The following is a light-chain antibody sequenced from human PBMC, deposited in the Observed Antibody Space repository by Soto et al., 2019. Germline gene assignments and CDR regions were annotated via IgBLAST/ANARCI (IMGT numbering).Light chain of an antibody. Sequence: EIVLTRSPPTLYLNPGERATPSCRASQSVSSYLAWYQQKPGQAPRLLIYDASNRATGIPARFSGSGSGTDFTLTISSLEPEDFAVYYCQQRSNWPLITFGQGTRLEIK. CDR3: QQRSNWPLIT. J-gene: IGKJ5*01. CDR2: DAS. V-gene: IGKV3-11*01. CDR1: QSVSSY.